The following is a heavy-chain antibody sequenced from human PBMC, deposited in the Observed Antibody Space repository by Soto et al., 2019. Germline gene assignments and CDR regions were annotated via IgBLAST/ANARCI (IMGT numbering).Heavy chain of an antibody. V-gene: IGHV4-39*01. Sequence: SEAPSLTCTFSGGSIGSRSYYWAWIRQPPGKGLEWIGSIYYSGSTYYNPSLKSRVTISVDTSKNQFSLKLSSVTAADTAVYYCARRHSKVRNYYYYYGMDVWGQGTTVP. CDR1: GGSIGSRSYY. J-gene: IGHJ6*02. CDR3: ARRHSKVRNYYYYYGMDV. D-gene: IGHD3-10*01. CDR2: IYYSGST.